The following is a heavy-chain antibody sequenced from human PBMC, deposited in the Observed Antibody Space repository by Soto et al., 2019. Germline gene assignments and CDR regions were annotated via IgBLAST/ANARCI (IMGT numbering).Heavy chain of an antibody. D-gene: IGHD3-3*01. Sequence: QVQLVQSGAEVKKPGSSVKVSCKASGGTFSSYAISWVRQAPGQGLEWMGGIIPIFGTANYAQKFQGRVTITADESTSTAYLELSSLRSEDTAVYYCARSLLNRFSEWLFSMDVWGQGTTVTVSS. CDR1: GGTFSSYA. CDR2: IIPIFGTA. CDR3: ARSLLNRFSEWLFSMDV. V-gene: IGHV1-69*01. J-gene: IGHJ6*02.